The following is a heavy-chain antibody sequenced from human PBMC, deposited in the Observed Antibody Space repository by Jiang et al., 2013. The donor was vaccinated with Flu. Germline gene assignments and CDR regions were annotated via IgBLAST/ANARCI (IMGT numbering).Heavy chain of an antibody. J-gene: IGHJ4*02. Sequence: GAEVKKPGASVKVSCKASGYTFTGYYMHWVRQAPGQGLEWMGWINPNSGGTNYAQKFQGWVTMTRDTSISTAYMELSRLRSDDTAVYYCARGGQVIRGSYRYDYWGQGTLVTVSS. CDR2: INPNSGGT. D-gene: IGHD3-16*02. CDR3: ARGGQVIRGSYRYDY. CDR1: GYTFTGYY. V-gene: IGHV1-2*04.